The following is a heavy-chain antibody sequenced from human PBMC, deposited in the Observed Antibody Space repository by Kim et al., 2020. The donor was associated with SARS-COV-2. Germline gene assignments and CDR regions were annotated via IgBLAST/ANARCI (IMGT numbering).Heavy chain of an antibody. J-gene: IGHJ4*02. CDR3: AKERYDILTGYYHFDY. D-gene: IGHD3-9*01. Sequence: SVKCLFTISRDNSKNTLYLQMNSLRAEDTAVYYCAKERYDILTGYYHFDYWGQGTLVTVSS. V-gene: IGHV3-23*01.